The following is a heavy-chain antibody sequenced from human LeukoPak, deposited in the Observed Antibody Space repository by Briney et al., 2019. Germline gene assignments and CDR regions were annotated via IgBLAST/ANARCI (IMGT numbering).Heavy chain of an antibody. CDR1: GFTFSGSA. D-gene: IGHD3-10*01. J-gene: IGHJ4*02. V-gene: IGHV3-73*01. CDR3: TRRGQAGSFDY. Sequence: GGSLRLSCAASGFTFSGSAMHWVRQASGKGLEWVGRIRSKANSYATAYAASVKGRFTISRDDSKNTAYLQMNSLKTEDTAVYYCTRRGQAGSFDYWGQGTLVTVSS. CDR2: IRSKANSYAT.